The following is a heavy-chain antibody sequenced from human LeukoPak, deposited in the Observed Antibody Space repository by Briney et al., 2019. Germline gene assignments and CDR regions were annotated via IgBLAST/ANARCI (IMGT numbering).Heavy chain of an antibody. J-gene: IGHJ4*02. CDR1: GGSISSSSYY. D-gene: IGHD3-10*01. CDR3: ARSPTYGSGSWLSY. Sequence: SETLSLTCTVSGGSISSSSYYWSWIRQHPGKGLEWIGYIYYSGSTYYNPSLKSRVTISVDTSKNQLSLKLSSVTAADTAVYYCARSPTYGSGSWLSYWGQGTLVTVSS. V-gene: IGHV4-31*03. CDR2: IYYSGST.